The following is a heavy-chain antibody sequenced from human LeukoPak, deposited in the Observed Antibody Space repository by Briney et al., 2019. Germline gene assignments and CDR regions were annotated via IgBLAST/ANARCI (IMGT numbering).Heavy chain of an antibody. J-gene: IGHJ4*02. CDR3: ARGDCSSTNCYGFDY. Sequence: PSQTLSLTCTVSGGSLSSGDYYWSWIRQPPGTGLEWIGYIYYSGSTYYNPSLKSRVTISVDTSKNQFSLKLSSVTAADTAVYYCARGDCSSTNCYGFDYWGQGTLVTVSS. CDR1: GGSLSSGDYY. D-gene: IGHD2-2*01. CDR2: IYYSGST. V-gene: IGHV4-30-4*01.